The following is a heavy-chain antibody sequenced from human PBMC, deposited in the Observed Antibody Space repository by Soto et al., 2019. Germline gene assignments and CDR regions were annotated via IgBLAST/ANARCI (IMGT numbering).Heavy chain of an antibody. J-gene: IGHJ5*02. CDR2: VNPSSGNT. D-gene: IGHD1-20*01. V-gene: IGHV1-8*01. CDR1: GYTFTTYD. CDR3: ARASMYIWNDH. Sequence: QVQLVQSGAEVKRPGASVKVSCEASGYTFTTYDINWVRQASGQGLEWMGCVNPSSGNTVYAQKFHGRVTMTRDTSISTASMELSSLKSDDPAIYYCARASMYIWNDHWGQGTLVTVSS.